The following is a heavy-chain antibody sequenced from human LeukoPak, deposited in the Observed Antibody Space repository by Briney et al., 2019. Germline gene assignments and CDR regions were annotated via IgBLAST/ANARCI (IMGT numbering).Heavy chain of an antibody. CDR2: INTDGSHT. CDR1: GFTFSNYW. V-gene: IGHV3-74*01. J-gene: IGHJ4*02. CDR3: ATDYYGPDY. Sequence: GGSLRLSCAASGFTFSNYWMNWVRQAPGKGLVWVSRINTDGSHTSHADSVKGRITISRDNAKNTLYLLMNSLRAEDTAVYYCATDYYGPDYWGQGTLVTVSS. D-gene: IGHD3-10*01.